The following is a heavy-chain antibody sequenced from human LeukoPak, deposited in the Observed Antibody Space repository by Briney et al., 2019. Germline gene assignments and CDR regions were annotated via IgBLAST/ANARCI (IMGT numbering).Heavy chain of an antibody. D-gene: IGHD6-13*01. CDR2: MYHSGTT. CDR3: ARALPIAAAGTRGWFDP. V-gene: IGHV4-34*01. J-gene: IGHJ5*02. CDR1: GGSFSGYY. Sequence: PSETLSLTCSVHGGSFSGYYWSWVRQPPGKGLEWIGEMYHSGTTNYTPSLKSRVTISVDTSKNQFSLKLSSVAAADTAVYYCARALPIAAAGTRGWFDPWGQGTLVTVSS.